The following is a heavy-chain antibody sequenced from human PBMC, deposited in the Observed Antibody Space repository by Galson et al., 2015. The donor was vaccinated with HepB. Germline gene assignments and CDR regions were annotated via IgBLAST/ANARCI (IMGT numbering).Heavy chain of an antibody. Sequence: SLRLPCAASGFTFSSSAMRWARQTPGKGLVWVTALSGDASRTYYADSVKGRFTISRDNSKTTLYLQMNSLRVEDTAIYYCAKERAQSYSGCWGQGALVTVSS. V-gene: IGHV3-23*01. CDR2: LSGDASRT. CDR3: AKERAQSYSGC. D-gene: IGHD3-10*01. CDR1: GFTFSSSA. J-gene: IGHJ4*02.